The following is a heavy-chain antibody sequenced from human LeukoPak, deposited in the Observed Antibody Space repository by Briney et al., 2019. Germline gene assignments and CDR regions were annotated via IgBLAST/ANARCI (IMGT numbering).Heavy chain of an antibody. CDR1: GYTFTDFG. Sequence: GASVKVSCKASGYTFTDFGISWVRQAPGQGLEWMGWSSAYNGDTKYAQKFQGRVTMTTDTSTSTAYMEMRSLRSDDTAVFYCTRDLGTYTSSGSIFFDYWGQGTLATVSS. J-gene: IGHJ4*02. V-gene: IGHV1-18*01. CDR2: SSAYNGDT. D-gene: IGHD3-10*01. CDR3: TRDLGTYTSSGSIFFDY.